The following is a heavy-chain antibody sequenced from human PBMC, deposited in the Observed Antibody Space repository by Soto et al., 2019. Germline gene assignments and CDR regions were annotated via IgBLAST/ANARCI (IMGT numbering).Heavy chain of an antibody. CDR3: ARAVAAAGYYYYDYYYMDV. D-gene: IGHD6-13*01. J-gene: IGHJ6*03. CDR2: ISSSGSTI. V-gene: IGHV3-11*01. CDR1: GFTFSDYY. Sequence: QVQLVESGGGLVKPGGSLRLSCAASGFTFSDYYMSWIRQAPGKGLEWVSYISSSGSTIYYADSVKGRFTISRDNAKNSSYLKMNSLRAEDTAVYYCARAVAAAGYYYYDYYYMDVWGKGTTVTVSS.